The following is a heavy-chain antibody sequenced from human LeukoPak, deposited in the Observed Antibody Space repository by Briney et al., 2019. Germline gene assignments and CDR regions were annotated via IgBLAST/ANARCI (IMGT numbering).Heavy chain of an antibody. D-gene: IGHD3-22*01. CDR3: ARPYYYDSRIDP. CDR1: GGSISSGDYY. J-gene: IGHJ5*02. Sequence: SETLSLTCTVSGGSISSGDYYWSWIRQPPGKGLEWIAYMYYSGSTYYTPSLKSRVTMSADTSKNQLSLKLSSVTAADTAVYYCARPYYYDSRIDPWGQGILVTVSS. V-gene: IGHV4-30-4*01. CDR2: MYYSGST.